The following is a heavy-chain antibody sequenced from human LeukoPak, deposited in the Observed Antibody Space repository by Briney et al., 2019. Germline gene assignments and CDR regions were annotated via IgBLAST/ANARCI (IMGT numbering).Heavy chain of an antibody. V-gene: IGHV3-48*02. D-gene: IGHD1-26*01. CDR3: ARVRGSNIGHYSDY. CDR2: ISSSGSGI. CDR1: GFTFSSYS. Sequence: PGGSLRLSCAASGFTFSSYSMNWVRQAPGKGLEWVSFISSSGSGIYYADSVKGRFTISRDNAKNSLYLQMNSLRDEDTAVYYCARVRGSNIGHYSDYWGQGTLVTVSS. J-gene: IGHJ4*02.